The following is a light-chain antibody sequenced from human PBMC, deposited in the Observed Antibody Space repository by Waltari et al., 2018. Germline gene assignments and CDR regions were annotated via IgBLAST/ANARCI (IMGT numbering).Light chain of an antibody. CDR3: CSYAGSYTYVV. J-gene: IGLJ2*01. CDR1: SSDAGGYHY. CDR2: DVS. Sequence: QSALTQPRSVSGSPGQSVTISCTGTSSDAGGYHYVSWYQQHPGKAPKLMIYDVSKRPSGVPDRFSGSKSGNTASLTISGLQAEDEADYYCCSYAGSYTYVVFGGGTKLTVL. V-gene: IGLV2-11*01.